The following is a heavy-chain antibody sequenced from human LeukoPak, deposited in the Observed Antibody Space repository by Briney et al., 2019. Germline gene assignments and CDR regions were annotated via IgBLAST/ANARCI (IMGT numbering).Heavy chain of an antibody. CDR2: ISRDGNST. Sequence: GGSLRLSCAASGFTFDDYAMHWVRQPPGKGLEWVSLISRDGNSTYYAGSVKGRFTISRDNSKNSLYLQMNSLRTEDTAFYYCATNFGAYYYDTSDYYNFWGQGTLVTVSS. J-gene: IGHJ4*02. CDR3: ATNFGAYYYDTSDYYNF. CDR1: GFTFDDYA. V-gene: IGHV3-43*02. D-gene: IGHD3-22*01.